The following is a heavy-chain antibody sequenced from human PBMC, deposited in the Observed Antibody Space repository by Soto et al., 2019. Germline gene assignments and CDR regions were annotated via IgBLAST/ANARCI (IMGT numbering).Heavy chain of an antibody. Sequence: GGSLRLSCAASGFTVSSNYMSWVRQAQGKGLEWVSVIYSGGSTYYADSVKGRFTISRDNSKNTLYLQMNSLRAEDTAVYYCARSPYSYGPIDYWGQGTLVTVSS. CDR2: IYSGGST. CDR1: GFTVSSNY. V-gene: IGHV3-66*01. D-gene: IGHD5-18*01. CDR3: ARSPYSYGPIDY. J-gene: IGHJ4*02.